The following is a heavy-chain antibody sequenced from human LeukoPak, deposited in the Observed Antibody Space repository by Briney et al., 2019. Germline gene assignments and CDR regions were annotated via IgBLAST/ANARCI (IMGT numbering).Heavy chain of an antibody. J-gene: IGHJ4*02. Sequence: SVKVSCKASGGTFSSYAISWVRQAPGQGLEWMGGIIPIFGTANYAQKFQGRVTITADKSTSTAYMELSSLRSEDTAVYYCARYSSGWYGGDYWGQGTLVTVSS. CDR3: ARYSSGWYGGDY. D-gene: IGHD6-19*01. CDR1: GGTFSSYA. V-gene: IGHV1-69*06. CDR2: IIPIFGTA.